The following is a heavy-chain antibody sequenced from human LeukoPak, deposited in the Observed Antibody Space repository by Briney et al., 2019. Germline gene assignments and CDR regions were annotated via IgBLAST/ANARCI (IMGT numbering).Heavy chain of an antibody. CDR1: GGSFSGYY. CDR3: ARGRGLIVNMDV. Sequence: NPSETLSLTCAVYGGSFSGYYWSWIRQPPGKGLEWIGEINHSGSTNYNPSLKSRVTISVDTSKNQFSLKLSSVTAADTAVYYCARGRGLIVNMDVWGKGTTVTVSS. CDR2: INHSGST. D-gene: IGHD3-16*02. V-gene: IGHV4-34*01. J-gene: IGHJ6*03.